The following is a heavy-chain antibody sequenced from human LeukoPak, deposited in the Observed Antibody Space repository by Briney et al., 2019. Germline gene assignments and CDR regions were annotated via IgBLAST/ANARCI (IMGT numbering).Heavy chain of an antibody. CDR2: IYTSGST. D-gene: IGHD2-15*01. Sequence: SETLSLTCTVSGGSISSGSYYWSWIRQPAGKGLEWIGRIYTSGSTNYNPSLKSRVTISVDTSKNQFSLKLSSVTAADTAVYYCASGYCSGGSCYSVDYWGQGTLVSVSS. V-gene: IGHV4-61*02. J-gene: IGHJ4*02. CDR3: ASGYCSGGSCYSVDY. CDR1: GGSISSGSYY.